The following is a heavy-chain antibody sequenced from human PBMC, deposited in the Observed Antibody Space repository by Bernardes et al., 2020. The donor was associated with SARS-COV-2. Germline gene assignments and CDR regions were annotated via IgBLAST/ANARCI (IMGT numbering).Heavy chain of an antibody. CDR1: GFTLSRYD. CDR3: VRDHIPAAAYRAGWHFGL. J-gene: IGHJ2*01. CDR2: IGTLGDT. D-gene: IGHD6-13*01. V-gene: IGHV3-13*04. Sequence: GGSLILSCAASGFTLSRYDMHWVRQAPGQGLEWVAYIGTLGDTLYPDSVRGRFTLSRDSAKSSLFLQMNSLRVEDTAVYYCVRDHIPAAAYRAGWHFGLWGRGTLVTVSS.